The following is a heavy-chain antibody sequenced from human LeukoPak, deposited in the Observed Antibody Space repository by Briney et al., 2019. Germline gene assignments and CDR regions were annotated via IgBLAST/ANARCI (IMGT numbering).Heavy chain of an antibody. Sequence: SETQSLTCTVSGGSISSGGYYWSWIRQHPGKGLEWIGYIYYSGSTYYNPSLKSRVTISVDRSKNQFSLKLSSVTAADTAVYYCARAPFSIAAAGTRYYYYMDVWGKGTTVTVSS. CDR3: ARAPFSIAAAGTRYYYYMDV. D-gene: IGHD6-13*01. CDR2: IYYSGST. J-gene: IGHJ6*03. V-gene: IGHV4-31*03. CDR1: GGSISSGGYY.